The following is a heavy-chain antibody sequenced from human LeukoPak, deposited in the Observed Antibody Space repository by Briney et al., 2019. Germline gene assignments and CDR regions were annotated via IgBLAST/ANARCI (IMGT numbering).Heavy chain of an antibody. D-gene: IGHD5-24*01. CDR2: INHSGST. Sequence: SETLSLTCAVYGGSFSGYYWSWIRQPPGKGLEWIGEINHSGSTNYNPSLKSRVTISVDTSKNQFSLKLSSVTAADTAVYYCVRAVEMATTVGDAFDIWGQGTMVTVSS. CDR1: GGSFSGYY. V-gene: IGHV4-34*01. CDR3: VRAVEMATTVGDAFDI. J-gene: IGHJ3*02.